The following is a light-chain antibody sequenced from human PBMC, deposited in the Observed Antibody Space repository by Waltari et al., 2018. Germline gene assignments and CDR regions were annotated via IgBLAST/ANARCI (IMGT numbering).Light chain of an antibody. J-gene: IGLJ2*01. Sequence: NFMLTQPHSVSESPGKTVTISCTGSSGSIASNYVQWYQQRPGSAPTTVMYEGNQGPSGVPDRFSGSIDSSSNSASLTISGLKTEDEADYYCQSYDSSNHDVVFGGGTKLTVL. CDR2: EGN. CDR1: SGSIASNY. V-gene: IGLV6-57*02. CDR3: QSYDSSNHDVV.